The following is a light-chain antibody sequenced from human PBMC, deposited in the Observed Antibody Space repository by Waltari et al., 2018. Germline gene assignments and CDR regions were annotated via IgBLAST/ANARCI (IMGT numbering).Light chain of an antibody. CDR1: QGISSY. CDR3: QQYYSYPS. J-gene: IGKJ2*01. CDR2: AAS. V-gene: IGKV1-8*01. Sequence: AIRITQSPSSLSASTGDRVTITCRASQGISSYLAWYQQKPGKAPKLLLYAASTLQSGVPSRFSGSGSGTDFTLTISCLQSEDFATYYCQQYYSYPSFGQGTKLEIK.